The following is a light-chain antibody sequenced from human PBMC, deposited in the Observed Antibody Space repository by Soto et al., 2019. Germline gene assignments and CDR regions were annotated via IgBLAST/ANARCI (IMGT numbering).Light chain of an antibody. CDR2: GSS. CDR1: EDISHY. CDR3: QNYNRAPWT. V-gene: IGKV1-27*01. J-gene: IGKJ1*01. Sequence: DIQMTQSPSSLSASVGDRVTITCRASEDISHYLAWYQQKPGKVPKLLIYGSSTLQSGGLSRFSGSGSGTDFTLTISSLQTEDVETYYCQNYNRAPWTFGQGTKVESK.